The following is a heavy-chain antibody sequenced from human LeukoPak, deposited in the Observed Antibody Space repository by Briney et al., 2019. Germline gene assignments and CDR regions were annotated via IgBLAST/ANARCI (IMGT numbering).Heavy chain of an antibody. D-gene: IGHD3-3*01. J-gene: IGHJ6*04. V-gene: IGHV3-43*01. CDR2: ISWDGGST. Sequence: GGSLRLSCAASGFTFDDYTMHWVRQAPGKGLEWVSLISWDGGSTYYADSVKGRFTISRDNSKNSLYLQMNSLRTEDTALYYCAKDTWSGYYRGGMDVWGKGTTVTVPS. CDR1: GFTFDDYT. CDR3: AKDTWSGYYRGGMDV.